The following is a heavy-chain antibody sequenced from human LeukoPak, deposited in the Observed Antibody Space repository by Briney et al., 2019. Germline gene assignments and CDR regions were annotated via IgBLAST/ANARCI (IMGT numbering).Heavy chain of an antibody. V-gene: IGHV4-59*01. CDR3: ARSEVDYYDSSGLSYYYYYMDV. D-gene: IGHD3-22*01. CDR2: IYYSGST. CDR1: GGSISSYY. J-gene: IGHJ6*03. Sequence: SETLSLTCTVSGGSISSYYWSWIRQPPGKGLEWIGYIYYSGSTNYNPSPKSRVTISVDTSKNQFSLKLSSVTAADTAVYYCARSEVDYYDSSGLSYYYYYMDVWGKGTTVTVSS.